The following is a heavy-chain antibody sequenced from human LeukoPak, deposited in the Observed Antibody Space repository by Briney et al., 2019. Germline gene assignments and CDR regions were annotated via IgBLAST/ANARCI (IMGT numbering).Heavy chain of an antibody. CDR1: GFTFSSYA. V-gene: IGHV3-30-3*01. D-gene: IGHD6-19*01. CDR3: ATSSGYSSG. CDR2: ISHDGSNK. Sequence: GGSLRLSCAASGFTFSSYAMHWVRQAPGKGLEWVAVISHDGSNKYYADSVKGRFTISRDNSKNTLYLQMNSLRAEDTAVYYCATSSGYSSGWGQGTLVTVSS. J-gene: IGHJ4*02.